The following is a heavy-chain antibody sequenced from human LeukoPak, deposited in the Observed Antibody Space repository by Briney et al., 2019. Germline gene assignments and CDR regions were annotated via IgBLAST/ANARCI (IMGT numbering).Heavy chain of an antibody. J-gene: IGHJ5*02. CDR2: IKQDGSEK. Sequence: PGGTLRLSCAASGVTFGRYWMSSVRQAPGKGLEWVANIKQDGSEKYYVDSVKGRFTISRDNAKNSLYLQMNSLRAEDTAVYYGAGDPNSMIVAWGQGTLVTVSS. CDR1: GVTFGRYW. V-gene: IGHV3-7*03. D-gene: IGHD3-22*01. CDR3: AGDPNSMIVA.